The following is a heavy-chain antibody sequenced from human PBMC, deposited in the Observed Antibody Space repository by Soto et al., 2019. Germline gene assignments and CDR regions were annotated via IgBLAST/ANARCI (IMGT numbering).Heavy chain of an antibody. D-gene: IGHD3-10*01. V-gene: IGHV4-59*01. J-gene: IGHJ3*02. CDR2: IYYSGST. CDR3: ARVAPITMVRGVIKHAFDI. CDR1: GGSISSYY. Sequence: SETLSLSCTVSGGSISSYYWSWIRQPPRKGLEWIGYIYYSGSTNYNPSLKSRVTISVDTSKNQFSLKLSSVTAADTAVYYCARVAPITMVRGVIKHAFDIWGQGTMVTVSS.